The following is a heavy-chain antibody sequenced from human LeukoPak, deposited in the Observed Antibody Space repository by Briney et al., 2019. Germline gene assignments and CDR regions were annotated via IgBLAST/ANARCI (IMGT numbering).Heavy chain of an antibody. CDR3: ARDQYYDFWSGHRTFDY. Sequence: SGGSLRLSCAASGFTFDDYAMHWVRQAPGKGLEWVSGISWNSGSIGYADSVKGRFTISRDNAKNSLYLQMNSLRAEDTAVYYCARDQYYDFWSGHRTFDYWGQGTLVIVSS. D-gene: IGHD3-3*01. J-gene: IGHJ4*02. CDR1: GFTFDDYA. V-gene: IGHV3-9*01. CDR2: ISWNSGSI.